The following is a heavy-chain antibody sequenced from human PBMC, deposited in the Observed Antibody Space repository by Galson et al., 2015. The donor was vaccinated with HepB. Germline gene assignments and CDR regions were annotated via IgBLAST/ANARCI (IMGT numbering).Heavy chain of an antibody. V-gene: IGHV1-69*01. CDR1: GGTFSSYA. Sequence: SCKASGGTFSSYAISWVRQAPGQGLEWMGGIIPIFGTANYAQKFQNRVTITADESTSTAYMELSSLRSEDTAVYYCASRGGGSSGDWVAKPHSYYYYYMDVWGKGTTVTVSS. CDR3: ASRGGGSSGDWVAKPHSYYYYYMDV. D-gene: IGHD3/OR15-3a*01. J-gene: IGHJ6*03. CDR2: IIPIFGTA.